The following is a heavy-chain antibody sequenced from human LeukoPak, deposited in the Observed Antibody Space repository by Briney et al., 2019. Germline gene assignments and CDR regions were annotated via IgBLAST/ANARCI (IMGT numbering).Heavy chain of an antibody. CDR3: TRTTTTADWYFDL. CDR2: INSDGSST. V-gene: IGHV3-74*01. Sequence: GGSLRLSCAAPGFIFSNYWMYWVRQAPGKRLVWVARINSDGSSTTYADSVEGRFTISRDNTKSMLHLQMHSLRVDDSAVYFCTRTTTTADWYFDLWGRGTLVTVSS. CDR1: GFIFSNYW. D-gene: IGHD1-1*01. J-gene: IGHJ2*01.